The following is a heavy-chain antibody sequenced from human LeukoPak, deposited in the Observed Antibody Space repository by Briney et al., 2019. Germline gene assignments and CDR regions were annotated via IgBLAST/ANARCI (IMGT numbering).Heavy chain of an antibody. CDR2: ISAYNGNT. CDR3: ARDRYSSSLYYYYGMDV. CDR1: GYTFTSYG. D-gene: IGHD6-13*01. J-gene: IGHJ6*02. V-gene: IGHV1-18*01. Sequence: ASAKVSCKASGYTFTSYGISWVRQAPGQGLEWMGWISAYNGNTNYAQKLQGRVTMTTDTSTSTAYMELRSLRSDDTAVYYCARDRYSSSLYYYYGMDVWGQGTTVTVS.